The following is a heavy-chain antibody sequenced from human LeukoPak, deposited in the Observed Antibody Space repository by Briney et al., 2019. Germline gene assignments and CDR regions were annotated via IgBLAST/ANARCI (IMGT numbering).Heavy chain of an antibody. CDR3: ARARGYSGYGYYYYYYMDV. D-gene: IGHD5-12*01. V-gene: IGHV4-34*01. CDR1: GGSFSGYY. Sequence: SETLSLTCAVYGGSFSGYYWSWIRQPPGKGLEWIGEINHSGSTNYNPSLKSRVTISVDTSKNQFSLKLSSVTAADTAVYYCARARGYSGYGYYYYYYMDVWGKGTTVTVSS. J-gene: IGHJ6*03. CDR2: INHSGST.